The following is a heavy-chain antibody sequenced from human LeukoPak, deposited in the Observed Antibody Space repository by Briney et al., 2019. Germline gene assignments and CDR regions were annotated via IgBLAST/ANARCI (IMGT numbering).Heavy chain of an antibody. J-gene: IGHJ6*03. CDR3: VKNFWSDKYYFYYMDV. CDR2: ISGSSGRT. Sequence: GGSLRLSCAASGFSFSSYVMSWVRQAPGKGLEWVSGISGSSGRTYYADSVKGRFTIARDNPKNTLYLQMNSLRAEDTAVYYCVKNFWSDKYYFYYMDVRGKGTTVTVSS. D-gene: IGHD3-3*01. V-gene: IGHV3-23*01. CDR1: GFSFSSYV.